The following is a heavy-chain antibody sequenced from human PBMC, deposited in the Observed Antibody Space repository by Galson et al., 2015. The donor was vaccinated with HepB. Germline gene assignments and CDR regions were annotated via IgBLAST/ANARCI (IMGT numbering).Heavy chain of an antibody. D-gene: IGHD2-15*01. J-gene: IGHJ6*02. CDR2: IYPDDSDT. Sequence: QSGAEVKKPGESLKISCKASGYIFSTYWIGWVRQMPGKGLEWMGMIYPDDSDTRHSPSFQGQVTISADKSISTAYLQWSSLEASDTATYYCARHACSVGSCYFNFYYYGMDVWGQGTTVTVSS. V-gene: IGHV5-51*01. CDR3: ARHACSVGSCYFNFYYYGMDV. CDR1: GYIFSTYW.